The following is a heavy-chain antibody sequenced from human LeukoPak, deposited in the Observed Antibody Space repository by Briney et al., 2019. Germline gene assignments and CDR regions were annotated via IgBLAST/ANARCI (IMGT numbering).Heavy chain of an antibody. J-gene: IGHJ4*02. V-gene: IGHV3-23*01. CDR3: AKDRIGIVGATAFDY. CDR1: VFTFSSYA. CDR2: LSGGGGNT. Sequence: GGALRLSCAASVFTFSSYAMSWVRQAPGKGLEWVSALSGGGGNTNYADSVKGRFTISRDNSKHTLYLQMNSLRAEDTAVYYCAKDRIGIVGATAFDYWGQGTLVTVSS. D-gene: IGHD1-26*01.